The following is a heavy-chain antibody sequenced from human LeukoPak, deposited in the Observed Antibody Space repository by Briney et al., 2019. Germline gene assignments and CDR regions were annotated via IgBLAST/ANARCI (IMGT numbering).Heavy chain of an antibody. J-gene: IGHJ4*02. V-gene: IGHV3-48*03. CDR1: GFTFSTYE. CDR3: AKHLYDY. Sequence: GGSLRLSCAASGFTFSTYEMNWVRQAPGKGLEWLSYISSRGSIIYYADSVKGRFTISRDNAKNSLFLQMNSLRAKDAAVYYCAKHLYDYWGQGTLVTVSS. CDR2: ISSRGSII.